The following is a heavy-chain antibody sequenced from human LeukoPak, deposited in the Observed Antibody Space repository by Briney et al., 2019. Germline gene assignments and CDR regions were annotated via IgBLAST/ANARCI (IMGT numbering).Heavy chain of an antibody. CDR3: ARVHKLTPRS. J-gene: IGHJ5*02. D-gene: IGHD3-9*01. V-gene: IGHV3-48*04. Sequence: PGGSLRLSCAVSGFSVSDNNMNWVRQAPGKGLEWVSYIDGTISLIYYADSVKGRFTISRDDAKNSLYLQMNSLRAEDTAVYYCARVHKLTPRSWGQGTLVTVSS. CDR2: IDGTISLI. CDR1: GFSVSDNN.